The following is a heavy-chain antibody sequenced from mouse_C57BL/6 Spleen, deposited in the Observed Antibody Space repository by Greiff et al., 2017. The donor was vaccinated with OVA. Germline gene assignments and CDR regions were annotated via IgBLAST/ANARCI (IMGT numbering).Heavy chain of an antibody. V-gene: IGHV1-26*01. D-gene: IGHD1-1*01. Sequence: VQLQQSGPELVKPGASVKISCKASGYTFTDYYMNWVKQSHGKSLEWIGDINPNNGGTSYNQKFKGKATLTVDKSSSTAYMELRSLTSEDSAVYYCARNYGSPDYYAMDYWGQGTSVTVSS. CDR1: GYTFTDYY. CDR2: INPNNGGT. CDR3: ARNYGSPDYYAMDY. J-gene: IGHJ4*01.